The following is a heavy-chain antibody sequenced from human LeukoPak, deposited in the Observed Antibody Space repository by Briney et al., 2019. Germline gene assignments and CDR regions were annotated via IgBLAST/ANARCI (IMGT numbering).Heavy chain of an antibody. V-gene: IGHV4-31*03. CDR1: GGSISSGGYY. J-gene: IGHJ3*02. CDR3: ARDSMGITMVRGVITPTSFDI. CDR2: IYYSGST. D-gene: IGHD3-10*01. Sequence: SETLSLTCTVSGGSISSGGYYWSWIRRHPGKGLEWIGYIYYSGSTYYNPSLKSRVTISVDTSKNQFSLKLSSVTAADTAVYYCARDSMGITMVRGVITPTSFDIWGQGTMVTVSS.